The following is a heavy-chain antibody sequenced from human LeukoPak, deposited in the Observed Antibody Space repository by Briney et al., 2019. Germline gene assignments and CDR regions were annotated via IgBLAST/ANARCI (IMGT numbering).Heavy chain of an antibody. Sequence: SETLSLTCAVSGGSISSSNWWSWVRQPPGKGLEWIGEIYHSGSTNYNPSLKSRVTISVDKSKNQFSLKLSSVTAADTAVYYCARTPDPGYSYGTHYFDYWGQGTLVTVSS. CDR3: ARTPDPGYSYGTHYFDY. V-gene: IGHV4-4*02. CDR2: IYHSGST. J-gene: IGHJ4*02. D-gene: IGHD5-18*01. CDR1: GGSISSSNW.